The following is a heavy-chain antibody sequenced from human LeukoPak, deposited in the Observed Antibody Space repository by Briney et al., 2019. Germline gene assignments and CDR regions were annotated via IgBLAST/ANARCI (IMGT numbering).Heavy chain of an antibody. V-gene: IGHV4-39*07. CDR2: IYYSGST. J-gene: IGHJ5*02. Sequence: PSETLSLTCTVSGGSISSSSYYWGWIRQPPGKGLEWIGSIYYSGSTYYNPSLKSRVTISVDTSKNQFSLKLSSVTAADTAVYYCARLGTVLRYFYWFDPWGQGTLVTVSS. CDR1: GGSISSSSYY. D-gene: IGHD3-9*01. CDR3: ARLGTVLRYFYWFDP.